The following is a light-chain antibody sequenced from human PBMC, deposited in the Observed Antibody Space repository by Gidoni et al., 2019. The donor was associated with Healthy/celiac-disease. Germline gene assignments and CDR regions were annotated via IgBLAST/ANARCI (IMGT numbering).Light chain of an antibody. CDR3: QQYNSYPGWT. Sequence: DIQMTQSPSTLSASVGDRVTITCRASQSIRSWLAWYQQKPGKAPKLLIYKASSLESGVPSRFSGSGSGTEFTLTISSLQPDDFATYYCQQYNSYPGWTFGQGTKVEIK. CDR1: QSIRSW. V-gene: IGKV1-5*03. J-gene: IGKJ1*01. CDR2: KAS.